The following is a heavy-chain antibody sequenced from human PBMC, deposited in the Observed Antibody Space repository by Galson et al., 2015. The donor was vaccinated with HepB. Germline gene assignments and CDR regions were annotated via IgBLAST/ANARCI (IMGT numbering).Heavy chain of an antibody. V-gene: IGHV3-74*03. CDR2: IKGDGSGI. CDR1: GFTFRNYW. J-gene: IGHJ4*02. Sequence: SLRLSCAASGFTFRNYWMVWVRQAPGKGLVWVSRIKGDGSGITYGDSVKGRFTISRDNAKNTVYLEMNSLRDEDTAVYYCGTDKWVGPDYRGGGTRVPVPS. CDR3: GTDKWVGPDY. D-gene: IGHD1-26*01.